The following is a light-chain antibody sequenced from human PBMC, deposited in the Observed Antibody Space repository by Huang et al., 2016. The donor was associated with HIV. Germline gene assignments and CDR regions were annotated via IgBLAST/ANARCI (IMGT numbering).Light chain of an antibody. V-gene: IGKV1-39*01. Sequence: DIQMTESPSSLSASVGDRVTVTCRASQKLSKYLNWYQQKSGQAPRLLIYGASSLQSWVQSRFSGSGSGTYFTLTISSLQPEDFATYYCQQSYSAPPWTFGQGTKVEIK. CDR2: GAS. CDR3: QQSYSAPPWT. J-gene: IGKJ1*01. CDR1: QKLSKY.